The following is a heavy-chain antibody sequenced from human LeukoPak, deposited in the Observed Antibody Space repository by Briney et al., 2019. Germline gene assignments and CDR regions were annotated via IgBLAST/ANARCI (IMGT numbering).Heavy chain of an antibody. J-gene: IGHJ6*03. CDR2: ISYSGST. CDR1: GGSIRGYL. Sequence: PSETLSLTCSVSGGSIRGYLWTWIRQPPGKGLEWIGYISYSGSTNYNFNDSLRTRVIMSVDTSKNQFSLNLNSVTAADTAVYYCAREITIFGVAHYYMDVWGKGTTVTVSS. V-gene: IGHV4-59*01. D-gene: IGHD3-3*01. CDR3: AREITIFGVAHYYMDV.